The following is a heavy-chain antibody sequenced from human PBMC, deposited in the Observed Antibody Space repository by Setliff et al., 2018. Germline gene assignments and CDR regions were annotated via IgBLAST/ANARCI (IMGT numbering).Heavy chain of an antibody. Sequence: SVKVSCKASGGTFSSYAISWVRQAPGQGLEWMGGIIPIFGTANYAQKFQGRVTITADESTSTAYMELSSLRSEDTAVYYCARGVDGWNYYYFDYWGQGTMVTVSS. D-gene: IGHD6-19*01. CDR2: IIPIFGTA. V-gene: IGHV1-69*13. CDR1: GGTFSSYA. J-gene: IGHJ4*02. CDR3: ARGVDGWNYYYFDY.